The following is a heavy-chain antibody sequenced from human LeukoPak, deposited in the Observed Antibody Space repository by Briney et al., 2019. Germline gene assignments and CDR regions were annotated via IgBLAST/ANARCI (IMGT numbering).Heavy chain of an antibody. CDR3: ARTQRGGQDY. CDR1: GGSISSGGYY. CDR2: IYHSGST. D-gene: IGHD3-10*01. Sequence: SQTLSLTCTVSGGSISSGGYYWSWIRQPPGKGLEWIGYIYHSGSTYYNPSLKSRVTISVDRSKNQFSLKLSSVTAADTAVYYCARTQRGGQDYWGQGTLVTVSS. J-gene: IGHJ4*02. V-gene: IGHV4-30-2*01.